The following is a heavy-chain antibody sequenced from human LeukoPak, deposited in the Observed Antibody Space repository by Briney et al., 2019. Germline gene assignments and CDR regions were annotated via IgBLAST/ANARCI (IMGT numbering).Heavy chain of an antibody. D-gene: IGHD4-17*01. Sequence: GASVKVSCKASGYTFTSYYMHWVRQAPGQGLEWMGIINTSGGSTSYAQKFQGRVTMTRDASTSTVYMELSSLRAEDTAVYYCARLGYGDYEGLDYWGQGTLVTVSS. J-gene: IGHJ4*02. V-gene: IGHV1-46*01. CDR2: INTSGGST. CDR1: GYTFTSYY. CDR3: ARLGYGDYEGLDY.